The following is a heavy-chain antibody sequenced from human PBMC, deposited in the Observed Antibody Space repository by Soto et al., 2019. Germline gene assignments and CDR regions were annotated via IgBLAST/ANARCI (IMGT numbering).Heavy chain of an antibody. V-gene: IGHV4-39*01. D-gene: IGHD3-3*01. CDR3: ARHSNGDTIFGVVITYGMDV. J-gene: IGHJ6*02. CDR1: GGSISSSSYY. Sequence: SETLSLTCTVSGGSISSSSYYWGWIRQPPGKGLEWIGSIYYSGSTYYNPSLKSRVTISVDTSKNQFSLKLSSVTAADTAVYYCARHSNGDTIFGVVITYGMDVWGQGTTVTVSS. CDR2: IYYSGST.